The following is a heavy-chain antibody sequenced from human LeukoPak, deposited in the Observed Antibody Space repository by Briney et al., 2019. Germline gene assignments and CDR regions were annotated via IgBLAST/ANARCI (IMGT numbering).Heavy chain of an antibody. D-gene: IGHD1-20*01. Sequence: QPGRSLRLSCAASGFTFSSYGMHWVRQAPGKGLEWVAVISYDGSNKYYADSVKGRFTISRDNSKNTLYLQMNSLRAEDTAVYYCAKDLITHYYFDYWGQGTLVTVSS. CDR3: AKDLITHYYFDY. J-gene: IGHJ4*02. V-gene: IGHV3-30*18. CDR1: GFTFSSYG. CDR2: ISYDGSNK.